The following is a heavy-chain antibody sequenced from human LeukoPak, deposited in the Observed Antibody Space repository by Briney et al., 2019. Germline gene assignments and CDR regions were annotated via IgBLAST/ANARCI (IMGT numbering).Heavy chain of an antibody. V-gene: IGHV1-2*02. CDR3: ARGRLLWFGEFSNWFDP. CDR2: INPNSGGT. CDR1: GYTFTGYY. D-gene: IGHD3-10*01. J-gene: IGHJ5*02. Sequence: ASVKVSCKASGYTFTGYYMHWVRQAPGQGLEWMGWINPNSGGTNYAQKFQGRVTTTRDTSISTAYMELSRLRSDDTAVYYCARGRLLWFGEFSNWFDPWGQGTLVTVSS.